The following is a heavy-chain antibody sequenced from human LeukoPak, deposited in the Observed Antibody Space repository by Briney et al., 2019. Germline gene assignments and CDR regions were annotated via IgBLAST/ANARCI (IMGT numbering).Heavy chain of an antibody. J-gene: IGHJ4*02. D-gene: IGHD2-8*01. Sequence: GASVKVSCKVSGYSLSELSMHWVRQAPGKGLEWMGGFDPENGEAVYAQKFQGRVTMTEDTSTDTSYMELNSLKSEDTAMYYCAAGGVYDLLDNWGREPWSPSPQ. CDR3: AAGGVYDLLDN. CDR1: GYSLSELS. CDR2: FDPENGEA. V-gene: IGHV1-24*01.